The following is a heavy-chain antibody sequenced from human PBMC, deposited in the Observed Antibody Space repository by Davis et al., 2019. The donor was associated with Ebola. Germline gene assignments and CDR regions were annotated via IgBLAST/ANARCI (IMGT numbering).Heavy chain of an antibody. CDR3: ARQGGVVVVPAAPRYYYGMDV. Sequence: SETLSLTCTVSGGSISSSSYYWGWIRQPPGTGLEWIGSIYYSGSTYYHPSLKSRVTISVDTSKNQFSLKLSSVTAADTAVYYCARQGGVVVVPAAPRYYYGMDVWGQGTTVTVSS. CDR1: GGSISSSSYY. J-gene: IGHJ6*02. D-gene: IGHD2-2*01. V-gene: IGHV4-39*01. CDR2: IYYSGST.